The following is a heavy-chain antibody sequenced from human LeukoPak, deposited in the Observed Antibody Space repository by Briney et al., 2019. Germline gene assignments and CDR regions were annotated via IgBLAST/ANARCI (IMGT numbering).Heavy chain of an antibody. CDR2: ISGSGGST. D-gene: IGHD3-9*01. V-gene: IGHV3-23*01. CDR1: GFTFSSYA. J-gene: IGHJ6*02. CDR3: AKYHGNFDWSEDGKYGMDV. Sequence: GGSLRLSCAASGFTFSSYAMSWVRQAPGKGLEWVSAISGSGGSTYYADSVKGRFTISRDNSKNTLYLQMNSLRAEDTAVYYCAKYHGNFDWSEDGKYGMDVWGQGTTVTVSS.